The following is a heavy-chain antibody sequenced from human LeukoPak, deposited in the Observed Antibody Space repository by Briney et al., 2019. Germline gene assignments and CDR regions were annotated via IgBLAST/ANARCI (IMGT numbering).Heavy chain of an antibody. CDR2: INSDGSRT. V-gene: IGHV3-74*01. Sequence: GRSLRLFCAASGFTFSSYWMHWVRDAPGKGRVWGSRINSDGSRTSYADSVKGRFTISRDNAKNTLYLQMNSLRAEDTAVYYCARVAGADYYDSSGYLRIDYWGQGTLVTVSS. J-gene: IGHJ4*02. CDR3: ARVAGADYYDSSGYLRIDY. CDR1: GFTFSSYW. D-gene: IGHD3-22*01.